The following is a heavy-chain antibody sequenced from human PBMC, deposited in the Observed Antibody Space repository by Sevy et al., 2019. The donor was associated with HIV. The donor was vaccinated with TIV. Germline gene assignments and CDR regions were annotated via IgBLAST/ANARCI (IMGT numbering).Heavy chain of an antibody. CDR3: ARDGGAGATRGYYYYYYMDV. CDR2: ISSSSSTI. CDR1: GFTFSSYS. Sequence: GGSLRLSCAASGFTFSSYSMNWVRQAPGKGLEWVSYISSSSSTIYYTDSVKGRFTISRDNAKNSLYLQMNSLRDEDTAVYYCARDGGAGATRGYYYYYYMDVWGKGTTVTVSS. J-gene: IGHJ6*03. D-gene: IGHD1-26*01. V-gene: IGHV3-48*02.